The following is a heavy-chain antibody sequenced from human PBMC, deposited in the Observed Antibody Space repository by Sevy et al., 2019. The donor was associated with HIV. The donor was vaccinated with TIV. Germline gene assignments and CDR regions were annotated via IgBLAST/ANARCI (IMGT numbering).Heavy chain of an antibody. Sequence: GGSLRLSCTASGFTFSSAWMSWVRQAPGKGLEWVGRIKSEFDGGAIDYAAPVKGRFSISRDDSKTTVYLQMNSLKTDETAVYYCITDPAYRGYDEEVINYYFYGMDVWGQGTTVTVSS. D-gene: IGHD5-12*01. V-gene: IGHV3-15*01. J-gene: IGHJ6*02. CDR2: IKSEFDGGAI. CDR1: GFTFSSAW. CDR3: ITDPAYRGYDEEVINYYFYGMDV.